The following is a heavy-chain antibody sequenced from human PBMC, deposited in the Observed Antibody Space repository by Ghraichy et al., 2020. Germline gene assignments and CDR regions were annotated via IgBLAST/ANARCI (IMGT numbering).Heavy chain of an antibody. Sequence: SLRLSCAASGFTFNDYGMHWVRQAPGKGLEWVSGISWNSGSIGYADSVKGRFTISRDNAKNSLYLQMNSLRAEDTALYYCAKGTLGELAPPPYYYGMDVWGQGTTVTVSS. J-gene: IGHJ6*02. D-gene: IGHD3-16*01. V-gene: IGHV3-9*01. CDR2: ISWNSGSI. CDR1: GFTFNDYG. CDR3: AKGTLGELAPPPYYYGMDV.